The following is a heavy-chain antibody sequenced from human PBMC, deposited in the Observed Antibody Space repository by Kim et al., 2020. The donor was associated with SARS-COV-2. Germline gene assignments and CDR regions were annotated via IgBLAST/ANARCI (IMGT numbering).Heavy chain of an antibody. CDR1: GGSISSSSYY. CDR2: IYYSGST. J-gene: IGHJ6*02. CDR3: ARQSSGSYSQYYYYGMDV. V-gene: IGHV4-39*01. Sequence: SETLSLTCTVSGGSISSSSYYWGWIRQPPGKGLEWIGSIYYSGSTYYNPSLKSRVTISVDTSKNQFSLKLSSVTAADTAVYYCARQSSGSYSQYYYYGMDVWGQGTTVTVSS. D-gene: IGHD3-10*01.